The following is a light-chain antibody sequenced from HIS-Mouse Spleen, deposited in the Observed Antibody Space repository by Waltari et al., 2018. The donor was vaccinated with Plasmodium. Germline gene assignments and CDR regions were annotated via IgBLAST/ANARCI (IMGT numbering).Light chain of an antibody. CDR3: QQYGSSGT. J-gene: IGKJ1*01. CDR1: QSVSSSY. Sequence: EIVLTQSHGTMSLSPGERDTLSCRASQSVSSSYLAWYQQKPGQAPRLLIYGASSRAPGIPDRFSGSGSGTDFTLTISRLDPEDFAVYYCQQYGSSGTFGQGTKVEIK. CDR2: GAS. V-gene: IGKV3-20*01.